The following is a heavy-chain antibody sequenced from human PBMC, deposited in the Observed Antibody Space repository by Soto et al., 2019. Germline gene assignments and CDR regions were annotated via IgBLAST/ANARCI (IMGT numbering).Heavy chain of an antibody. CDR2: FIPVYRTL. CDR3: ATGVIWIGYFTVDS. Sequence: GAPVKVSCKASGGTFSSSAINWVRQTPGQGLEWLGGFIPVYRTLNYAQKFQGRVTITADESTGTAYMTLSSLASDDTAVYYCATGVIWIGYFTVDSWGQGTRVTVSS. J-gene: IGHJ4*02. D-gene: IGHD3-3*01. V-gene: IGHV1-69*13. CDR1: GGTFSSSA.